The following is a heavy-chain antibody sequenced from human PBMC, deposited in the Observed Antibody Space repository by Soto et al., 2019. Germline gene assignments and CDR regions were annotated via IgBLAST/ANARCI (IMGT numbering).Heavy chain of an antibody. CDR1: GGTFSSYT. CDR2: IIPIIGII. V-gene: IGHV1-69*04. J-gene: IGHJ5*02. Sequence: SVQVSCKASGGTFSSYTITWVRQAPGQGLEWMGRIIPIIGIINYAQKFQGRVTISADKFTGTAYMELTGLRSDDTAVYYCAGDPDSHYNDSHASSYPWGQGTLVTVSS. D-gene: IGHD4-4*01. CDR3: AGDPDSHYNDSHASSYP.